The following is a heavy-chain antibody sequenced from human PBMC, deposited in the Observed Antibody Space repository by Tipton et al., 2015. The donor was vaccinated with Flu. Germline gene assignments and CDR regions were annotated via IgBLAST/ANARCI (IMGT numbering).Heavy chain of an antibody. CDR1: GGSISSFY. V-gene: IGHV4-4*07. D-gene: IGHD3-22*01. CDR3: ARDYYDSSGYYYQD. CDR2: MYSSGTT. J-gene: IGHJ4*02. Sequence: TLSLTCTVSGGSISSFYWSWIRQPAGKGLEWIGRMYSSGTTKYNPSLKSRVTMSVDTSKNQFSLKLSSVTAADTAVYYCARDYYDSSGYYYQDWGQGTLVTVSS.